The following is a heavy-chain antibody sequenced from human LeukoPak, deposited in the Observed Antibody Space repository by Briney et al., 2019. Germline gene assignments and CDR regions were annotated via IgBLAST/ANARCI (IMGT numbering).Heavy chain of an antibody. CDR1: GGSISSYY. J-gene: IGHJ4*02. D-gene: IGHD5-18*01. CDR3: ARHAPDTARWWHFDY. V-gene: IGHV4-59*08. CDR2: IYYSGST. Sequence: SETLSLTCTVSGGSISSYYWSWIRQPPGKGLEWIGYIYYSGSTNYNPSLKGRVTISVDTSKNQFSLKLSSVTAADTAVYYCARHAPDTARWWHFDYWGQGTLVTVSS.